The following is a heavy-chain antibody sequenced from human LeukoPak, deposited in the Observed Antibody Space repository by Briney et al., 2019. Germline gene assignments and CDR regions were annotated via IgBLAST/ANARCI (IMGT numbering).Heavy chain of an antibody. V-gene: IGHV1-2*02. CDR2: INPNSGGT. CDR1: GYTLTGYY. J-gene: IGHJ4*02. D-gene: IGHD6-19*01. Sequence: ASVKVSCKASGYTLTGYYMHWVRQAPGQGLEWMGWINPNSGGTNYAQKFQGRVTMTRDTSISTAYMELSRLRSDDTAVYYCARAPPYSSGWYDYWGQGTLVTVSS. CDR3: ARAPPYSSGWYDY.